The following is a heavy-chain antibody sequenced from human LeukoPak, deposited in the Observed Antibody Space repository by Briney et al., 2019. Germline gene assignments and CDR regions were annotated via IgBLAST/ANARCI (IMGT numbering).Heavy chain of an antibody. V-gene: IGHV3-9*01. D-gene: IGHD3-10*01. J-gene: IGHJ4*02. Sequence: TGGSLRLSCAASGFTFDDYAMHWVRQAPGKGLEWVSGISWNSGSIGYADSVKGRFTISRDNAKNSLYLQMNSLRAEDTALYYCAKDGSGEYDYWGQGTLVTVSS. CDR1: GFTFDDYA. CDR2: ISWNSGSI. CDR3: AKDGSGEYDY.